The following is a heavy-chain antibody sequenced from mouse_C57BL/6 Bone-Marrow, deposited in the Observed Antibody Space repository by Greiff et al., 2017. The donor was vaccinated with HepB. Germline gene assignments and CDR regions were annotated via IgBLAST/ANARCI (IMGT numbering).Heavy chain of an antibody. CDR3: ARLRAAMDY. V-gene: IGHV5-16*01. CDR2: INYDGSST. D-gene: IGHD1-1*01. CDR1: GFTFSDYY. Sequence: EVKLVESEGGLVQPGSSMKLSCTASGFTFSDYYMAWVRQVPEKGLEWVANINYDGSSTYYLDSLKSRFIISRDNAKNILYLQMSSLKSEDTATYYCARLRAAMDYWGQGTSVTVSS. J-gene: IGHJ4*01.